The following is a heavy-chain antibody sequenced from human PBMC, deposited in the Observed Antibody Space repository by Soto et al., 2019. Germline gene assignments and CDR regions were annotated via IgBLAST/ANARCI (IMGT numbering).Heavy chain of an antibody. CDR3: ARYRIVRYFDWDHTRDWFYP. CDR1: GSSVSSSNW. D-gene: IGHD3-9*01. CDR2: IYHSGST. Sequence: PSETLSLTCAVSGSSVSSSNWWSWVRQPPGKGLERIEEIYHSGSTNYNPSLKSRITISVDTSNNQFSLKLSAVTAADTSVYYCARYRIVRYFDWDHTRDWFYPWGQGTLLTVS. J-gene: IGHJ5*02. V-gene: IGHV4-4*02.